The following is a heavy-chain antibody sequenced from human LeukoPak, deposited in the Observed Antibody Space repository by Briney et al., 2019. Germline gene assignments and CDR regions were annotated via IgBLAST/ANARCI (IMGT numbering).Heavy chain of an antibody. D-gene: IGHD6-13*01. Sequence: SETLSLTCAVYGGSFSGYYWSWIRQPPGKGLEWIGEINHSGSTYYNPSLKSRVTISVDTSKNQFSLKLSSVTAADTAVYYCARTSGYSSSLIDYWGQGTLVTVSS. CDR2: INHSGST. CDR1: GGSFSGYY. J-gene: IGHJ4*02. V-gene: IGHV4-34*01. CDR3: ARTSGYSSSLIDY.